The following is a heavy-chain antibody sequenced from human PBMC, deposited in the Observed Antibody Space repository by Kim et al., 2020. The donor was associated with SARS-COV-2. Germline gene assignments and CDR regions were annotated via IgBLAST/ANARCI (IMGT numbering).Heavy chain of an antibody. CDR2: ISSTGTSM. CDR3: ERGPYNSGRPVRFDP. Sequence: GGSLRLSCAASGFTFSDYYMSWVRQAPGKGLEWVSYISSTGTSMYYADSVKGRFTISRDNAKNFFHLEMNSLRADDTAVYYCERGPYNSGRPVRFDPWG. D-gene: IGHD3-10*01. CDR1: GFTFSDYY. V-gene: IGHV3-11*01. J-gene: IGHJ5*02.